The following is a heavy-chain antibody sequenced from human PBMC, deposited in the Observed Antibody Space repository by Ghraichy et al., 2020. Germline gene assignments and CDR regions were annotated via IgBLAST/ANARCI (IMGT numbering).Heavy chain of an antibody. J-gene: IGHJ4*02. V-gene: IGHV4-59*07. D-gene: IGHD2-15*01. CDR2: IYYSGTS. Sequence: SDTLSLTCTVSGGSINSYYWSWIRQPPGKGLEWIGYIYYSGTSNYSPSLRNRVTISVDTSNNQFSLKLSSVTAADTAVYYCATDRDCGGGSCFDYWGQGTLVTVSS. CDR1: GGSINSYY. CDR3: ATDRDCGGGSCFDY.